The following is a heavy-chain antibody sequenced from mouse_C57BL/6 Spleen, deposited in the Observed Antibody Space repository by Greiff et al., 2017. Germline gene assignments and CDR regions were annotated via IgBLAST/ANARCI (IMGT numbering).Heavy chain of an antibody. J-gene: IGHJ2*01. CDR3: ARWGYSGTGLDY. CDR2: INPNNGGT. CDR1: GYTFTDYN. Sequence: VQLKQSGPELVKPGASVKIPCKASGYTFTDYNMDWVKQSHGKSLEWIGDINPNNGGTIYNQKFKGKATLTVDKSSSTAYMELRSLTSEDTAVYYCARWGYSGTGLDYWGQGTTLTVSS. D-gene: IGHD4-1*01. V-gene: IGHV1-18*01.